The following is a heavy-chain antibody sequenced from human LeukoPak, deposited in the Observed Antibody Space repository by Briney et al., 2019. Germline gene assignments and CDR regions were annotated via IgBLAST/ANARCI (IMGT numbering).Heavy chain of an antibody. Sequence: AGGSLRLSCAASGFTFSSYGMHWVRQAPGKGLEWVAVISYDGSNKYYADSVKGRFTISRDNSKNTLYLQMNSLRAEDTAVYYCAKGYYYDSREGGYYYYGMDVWGQGTTVTVSS. D-gene: IGHD3-22*01. V-gene: IGHV3-30*18. CDR1: GFTFSSYG. CDR2: ISYDGSNK. J-gene: IGHJ6*02. CDR3: AKGYYYDSREGGYYYYGMDV.